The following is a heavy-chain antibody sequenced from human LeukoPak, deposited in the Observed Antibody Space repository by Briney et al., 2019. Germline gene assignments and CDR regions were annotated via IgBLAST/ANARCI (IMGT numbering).Heavy chain of an antibody. Sequence: ASVKVSCKASGYTFTSYYMHWVRQAPGQGLEWMGIINPSGGSTSYAQKFQGRVTMTRDTSTSTVYMELSSLRSEDTAVYYCARGGTTRYFDWFPSYYYYMDVWGKGTTVTISS. CDR2: INPSGGST. D-gene: IGHD3-9*01. CDR1: GYTFTSYY. J-gene: IGHJ6*03. CDR3: ARGGTTRYFDWFPSYYYYMDV. V-gene: IGHV1-46*01.